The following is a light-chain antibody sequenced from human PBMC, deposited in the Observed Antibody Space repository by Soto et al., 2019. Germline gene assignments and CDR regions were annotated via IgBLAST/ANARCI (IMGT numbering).Light chain of an antibody. J-gene: IGKJ5*01. CDR1: QSVSSK. CDR2: GAS. Sequence: EILMTQYPATLSGSPGERATLSWGASQSVSSKLAWYQQKPGQAPRLLIYGASTRATGIPARFSGSGSGTEFTLPISSLKSQDFAVYYCQQYNNWHTITFGHGTRLEIK. V-gene: IGKV3-15*01. CDR3: QQYNNWHTIT.